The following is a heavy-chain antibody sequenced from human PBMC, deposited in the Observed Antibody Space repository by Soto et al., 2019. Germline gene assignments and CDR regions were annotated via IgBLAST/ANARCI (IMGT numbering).Heavy chain of an antibody. V-gene: IGHV5-51*01. CDR3: ARHASSRTSKYDYYGVDV. CDR2: IYPGDSDS. D-gene: IGHD3-10*01. Sequence: PGESLKISCKASGYIFSTYWICCFLQMPVKVLDWMGVIYPGDSDSRYNPSFQGHVTLSADKSSGTAYLQWSSLRASDSAIYYCARHASSRTSKYDYYGVDVWGPGTTVTVSS. J-gene: IGHJ6*02. CDR1: GYIFSTYW.